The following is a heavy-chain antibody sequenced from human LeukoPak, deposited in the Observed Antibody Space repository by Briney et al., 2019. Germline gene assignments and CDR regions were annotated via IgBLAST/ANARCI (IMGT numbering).Heavy chain of an antibody. J-gene: IGHJ5*02. Sequence: ASETLSLTCTVSGGSISSSSYYWGWLRQPPGKGLEWIGNIYYSGSTYYNSSLKSRVTISVDTSKNQFSLKLTSVTASDTAVYYCAREGGGYSSGWYWFDPWGQGTLVTVSS. CDR1: GGSISSSSYY. V-gene: IGHV4-39*02. D-gene: IGHD6-19*01. CDR2: IYYSGST. CDR3: AREGGGYSSGWYWFDP.